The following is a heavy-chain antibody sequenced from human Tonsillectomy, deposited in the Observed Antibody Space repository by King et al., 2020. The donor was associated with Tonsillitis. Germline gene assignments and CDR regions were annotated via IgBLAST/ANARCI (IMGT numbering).Heavy chain of an antibody. CDR2: ISYDGSNK. CDR1: GFTFSSYG. J-gene: IGHJ3*02. Sequence: VQLVESGGGVVQPGRSLRLSCAASGFTFSSYGMHWVRQAPGKGLEWVAVISYDGSNKYYADSVKGRFTISRDNSKNTLYLQMNSLRAEDTAVYYCARAPQGIYVSGRGAFDIGGQGTMVTVSS. D-gene: IGHD3-10*01. CDR3: ARAPQGIYVSGRGAFDI. V-gene: IGHV3-33*05.